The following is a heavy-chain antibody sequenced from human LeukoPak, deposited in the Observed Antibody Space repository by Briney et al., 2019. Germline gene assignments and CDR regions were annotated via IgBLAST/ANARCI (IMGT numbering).Heavy chain of an antibody. V-gene: IGHV3-7*04. CDR2: IKPDGSEG. D-gene: IGHD3-16*01. Sequence: PGGSPRLSCAASGFTFSSSWMTWVPQAPGKGLEWVATIKPDGSEGSYVDSVIGRFTISRDNAEKSLFLRMINLRAEDTALYYCARDRAYKTFDYWGQGALVTVSS. CDR3: ARDRAYKTFDY. CDR1: GFTFSSSW. J-gene: IGHJ4*02.